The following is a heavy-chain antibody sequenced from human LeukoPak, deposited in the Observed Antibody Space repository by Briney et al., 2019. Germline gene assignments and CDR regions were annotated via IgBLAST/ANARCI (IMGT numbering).Heavy chain of an antibody. CDR1: GYTFTSYD. CDR3: ARVPALDFWSWYYGMDV. V-gene: IGHV1-8*01. J-gene: IGHJ6*02. Sequence: ASVNVSCKASGYTFTSYDINWVRQATGQGLEWMGWMNPNSGNTGYAQKFQGRVTMTRNTSISTAYMELSSLRSEDTAVYYCARVPALDFWSWYYGMDVWGQGTTVTVSS. D-gene: IGHD3-3*01. CDR2: MNPNSGNT.